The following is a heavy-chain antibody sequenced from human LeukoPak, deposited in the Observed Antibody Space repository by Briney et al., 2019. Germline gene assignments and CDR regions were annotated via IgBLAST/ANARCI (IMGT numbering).Heavy chain of an antibody. V-gene: IGHV3-15*01. Sequence: GGSLRLSCAASGFSLSDAWMSWVRQAPGKGLECVGRMRPRGTTDDAEPMNDRFIVSRDDSKNTLYLQMNSLKAEDTGLYYCTQLSRGYWGQGTQVTVSS. CDR1: GFSLSDAW. CDR3: TQLSRGY. CDR2: MRPRGTT. J-gene: IGHJ4*02. D-gene: IGHD1-1*01.